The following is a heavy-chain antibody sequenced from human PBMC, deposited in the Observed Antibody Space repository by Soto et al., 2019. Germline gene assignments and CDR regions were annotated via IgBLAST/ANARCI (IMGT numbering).Heavy chain of an antibody. Sequence: EVQLLESGGGLVQPGGSLRLSCAPSGFTFSSYGMSWVRQAPGKGLEWVSAISGSGGSTYYADSVKGRFTISRDNXKNTLYLQMNSLRAEDTAVYYCAKSRSGYYSAFDIWGQGTMVTVSS. CDR2: ISGSGGST. CDR1: GFTFSSYG. CDR3: AKSRSGYYSAFDI. D-gene: IGHD3-22*01. V-gene: IGHV3-23*01. J-gene: IGHJ3*02.